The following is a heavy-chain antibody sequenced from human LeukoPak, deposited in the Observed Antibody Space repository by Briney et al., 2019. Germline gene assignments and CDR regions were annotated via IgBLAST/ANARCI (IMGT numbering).Heavy chain of an antibody. J-gene: IGHJ4*02. CDR3: AKVAGITIFGVVIMDYYFDY. D-gene: IGHD3-3*01. Sequence: GRSLRLSCAAPGFTFSSYGMHWVRQAPGKGLEWVAVISYDGSNKYYADSVKGRFTISRDNSKNTLYLQMNSLRAEDTAVYYCAKVAGITIFGVVIMDYYFDYWGQGTLVTVSS. V-gene: IGHV3-30*18. CDR2: ISYDGSNK. CDR1: GFTFSSYG.